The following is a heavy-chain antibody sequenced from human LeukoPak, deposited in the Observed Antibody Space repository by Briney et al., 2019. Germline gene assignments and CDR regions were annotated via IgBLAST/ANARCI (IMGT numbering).Heavy chain of an antibody. Sequence: SETLSLTCTVSGYSISSGYYWGWIRQPPGKGLEWIGSIYHSGSTYYNPSLKSRVTISVDTSKNQFSLKLSSVTAADTAVYYCARVFSYPFDPWGQGTLVTVSS. D-gene: IGHD2-2*01. CDR3: ARVFSYPFDP. CDR1: GYSISSGYY. CDR2: IYHSGST. V-gene: IGHV4-38-2*02. J-gene: IGHJ5*02.